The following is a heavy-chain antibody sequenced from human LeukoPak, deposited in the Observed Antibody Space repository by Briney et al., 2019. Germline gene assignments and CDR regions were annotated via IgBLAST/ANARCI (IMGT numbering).Heavy chain of an antibody. CDR3: ARTLYDSGGYYFDY. J-gene: IGHJ4*02. D-gene: IGHD3-22*01. Sequence: SQTLSLTCTVSGGSISSGSYYWSWIRQPAGKGLEWIGRIYTSGSTNYNPSLKSRVTISVDTSKNQFSLKLSSVTAADTAVYYCARTLYDSGGYYFDYWGQGTLVTVSS. CDR2: IYTSGST. V-gene: IGHV4-61*02. CDR1: GGSISSGSYY.